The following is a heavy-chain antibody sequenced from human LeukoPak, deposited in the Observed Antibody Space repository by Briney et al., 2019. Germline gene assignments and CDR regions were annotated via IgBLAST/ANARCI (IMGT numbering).Heavy chain of an antibody. CDR3: AKDLLVGATSYFDY. D-gene: IGHD1-26*01. Sequence: GGSLRLSCAASGFIVSANYMSWVRQAPGKGLEWVSVFYSGGHSYHRDGTTYYADSVKGRFTISGDKSANTVYLQMNSLRAEDTAVYYCAKDLLVGATSYFDYWGQGTLVTVSS. CDR2: FYSGGHSYHRDGTT. CDR1: GFIVSANY. J-gene: IGHJ4*02. V-gene: IGHV3-53*01.